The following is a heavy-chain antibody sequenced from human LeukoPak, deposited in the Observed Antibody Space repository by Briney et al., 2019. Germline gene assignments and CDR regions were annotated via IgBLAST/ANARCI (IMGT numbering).Heavy chain of an antibody. V-gene: IGHV1-2*04. CDR3: ARVSKRMAGALQGAFDI. Sequence: ASVKVSCKASGYTFTGYYMHWVRQAPGQGLEWMGWINPNSGGTNYAQKFQGWVTMTRDTSISTAYMELSRLRSDDTAVYYCARVSKRMAGALQGAFDIWGQGTMVTVSS. D-gene: IGHD4-11*01. J-gene: IGHJ3*02. CDR1: GYTFTGYY. CDR2: INPNSGGT.